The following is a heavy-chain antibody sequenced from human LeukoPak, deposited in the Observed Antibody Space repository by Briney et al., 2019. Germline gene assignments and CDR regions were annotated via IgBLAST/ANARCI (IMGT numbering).Heavy chain of an antibody. CDR1: GGSISSGGYS. CDR3: ARNIAAAGTIHYGMDV. J-gene: IGHJ6*02. V-gene: IGHV4-30-2*01. D-gene: IGHD6-13*01. Sequence: SQTLSLTCAVSGGSISSGGYSWSWLRHPPGKGLEWIGYIYHSGSTYYNPSLQSRGTISVDRSKNQFSLKLSSVTAADTAVYYCARNIAAAGTIHYGMDVWGQGTTVTVSS. CDR2: IYHSGST.